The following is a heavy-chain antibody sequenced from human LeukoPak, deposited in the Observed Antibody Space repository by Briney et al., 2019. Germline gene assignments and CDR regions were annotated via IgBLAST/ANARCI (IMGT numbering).Heavy chain of an antibody. D-gene: IGHD6-13*01. CDR1: GGSISSSSYY. J-gene: IGHJ3*02. CDR2: IYYSGST. V-gene: IGHV4-39*07. CDR3: ARAGIAAAGLDAFDI. Sequence: SETLSLTCTVSGGSISSSSYYWGWIRQPPGKGLEWIGSIYYSGSTYYNPSLKSRATISVVTSKNQFSLKLSSVTAADTAVYYCARAGIAAAGLDAFDIWGQGTMVTVSS.